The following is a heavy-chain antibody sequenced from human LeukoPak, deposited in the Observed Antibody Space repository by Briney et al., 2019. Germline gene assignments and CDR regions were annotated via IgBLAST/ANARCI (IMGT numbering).Heavy chain of an antibody. V-gene: IGHV3-23*01. J-gene: IGHJ4*02. CDR1: GFTLSNYA. CDR2: ISYIDVET. CDR3: AKRTRDAFNTPIDF. Sequence: GGSLRLSCAASGFTLSNYAMNWVREAPGEGLEWGSGISYIDVETYYPDSVKVRFTISSDNSMNTLYLQMDILTVEDTAVYYCAKRTRDAFNTPIDFWGQGTLVTV. D-gene: IGHD5-24*01.